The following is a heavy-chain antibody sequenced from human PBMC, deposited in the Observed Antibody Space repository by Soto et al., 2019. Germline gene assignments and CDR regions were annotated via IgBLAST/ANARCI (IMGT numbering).Heavy chain of an antibody. V-gene: IGHV3-23*01. J-gene: IGHJ4*02. CDR3: ANAITIFGAHFDY. D-gene: IGHD3-3*01. CDR2: ISGSGGST. CDR1: GFTFSSYA. Sequence: EVRLLESGGGLVQPGGSLRLSCAASGFTFSSYAMSWVRQAPGKGLEWVSAISGSGGSTYYADSVKGRFTISRDNSKNTLYLQMNSLRAEDTAVYYCANAITIFGAHFDYWGQGTLVTVSS.